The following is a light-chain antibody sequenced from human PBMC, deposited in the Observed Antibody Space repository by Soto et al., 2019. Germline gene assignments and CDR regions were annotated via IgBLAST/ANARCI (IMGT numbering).Light chain of an antibody. CDR2: RAS. J-gene: IGKJ1*01. CDR1: QSVGSSY. CDR3: QEYGSSTLT. Sequence: EIVLTQSPGTLSLSPGDRATLSCRASQSVGSSYLAWYQQKPGQSPRLLIYRASSRATGIPDRFSGSGSGTDFTLTISRLEPEDFAVYYCQEYGSSTLTFGQGTNVEIK. V-gene: IGKV3-20*01.